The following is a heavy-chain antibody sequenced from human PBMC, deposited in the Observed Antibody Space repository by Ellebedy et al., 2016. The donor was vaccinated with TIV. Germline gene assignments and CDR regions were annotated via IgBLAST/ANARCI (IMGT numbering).Heavy chain of an antibody. V-gene: IGHV4-59*08. D-gene: IGHD1-7*01. CDR2: IYYSGST. CDR1: GGSISNYY. CDR3: ARLVAVTGTTDYFDY. Sequence: SCTVSGGSISNYYWSWIRQPPGKGLEWIGCIYYSGSTNYNPSHESRVSISVDTSKNQFSLNLSSGTAADTAVYYCARLVAVTGTTDYFDYWGQGTLATVSS. J-gene: IGHJ4*02.